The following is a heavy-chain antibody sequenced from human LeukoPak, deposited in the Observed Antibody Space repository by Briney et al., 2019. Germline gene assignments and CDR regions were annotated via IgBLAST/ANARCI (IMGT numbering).Heavy chain of an antibody. CDR3: AKETGNFYFYS. CDR2: FDPEDDEI. J-gene: IGHJ4*02. CDR1: GYTLTELS. V-gene: IGHV1-24*01. Sequence: ASVKVSCKVSGYTLTELSMHWVRQAPGKGLEWMGGFDPEDDEIIYAQRFQGRVTMTEDASTDTAYMELRSLRSEDTAAYYCAKETGNFYFYSWGQGTLVTVSS. D-gene: IGHD1-7*01.